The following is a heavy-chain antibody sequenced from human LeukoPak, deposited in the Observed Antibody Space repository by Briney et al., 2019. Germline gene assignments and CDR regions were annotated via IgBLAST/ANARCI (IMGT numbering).Heavy chain of an antibody. CDR1: GFTFSSYG. Sequence: GRSLRLSCAASGFTFSSYGMHWVRQAPGKGLEWVAVISYDGSNKYYADSVKGRFTISRDNANNSLYLQMNSLRAEDTAVYYCARGCGSLSLGYWGQGTLVAVSS. V-gene: IGHV3-30*03. J-gene: IGHJ4*02. CDR3: ARGCGSLSLGY. CDR2: ISYDGSNK. D-gene: IGHD1-26*01.